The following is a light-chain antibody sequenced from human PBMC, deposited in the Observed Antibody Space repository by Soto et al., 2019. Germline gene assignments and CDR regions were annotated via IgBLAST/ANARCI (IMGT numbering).Light chain of an antibody. Sequence: EVALTQSLATLSLSPGERATHACRASESIDNYLAWYQQKLGQGPKLLIYDASHRAIGIPGRFSGDGSGTDFTLTISSLEPEDFAVYYCQWRSDWPPRLTFGGGTKVEIK. V-gene: IGKV3-11*01. CDR1: ESIDNY. CDR3: QWRSDWPPRLT. J-gene: IGKJ4*01. CDR2: DAS.